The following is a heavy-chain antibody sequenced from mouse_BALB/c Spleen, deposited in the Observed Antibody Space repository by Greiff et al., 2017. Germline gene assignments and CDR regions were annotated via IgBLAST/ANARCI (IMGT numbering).Heavy chain of an antibody. CDR3: AKHAYDYDGFDYAMDY. CDR2: IWGGGST. D-gene: IGHD2-4*01. J-gene: IGHJ4*01. Sequence: QVQLQQSGPGLVAPSQSLSITCTVSGFSLTDYGVSWIRQPPGKGLEWLGVIWGGGSTYYNSALKSRLSISKDNSKSQVFLKMNSLQTDDTAMYYCAKHAYDYDGFDYAMDYWGQGTSVTVSS. CDR1: GFSLTDYG. V-gene: IGHV2-6-5*01.